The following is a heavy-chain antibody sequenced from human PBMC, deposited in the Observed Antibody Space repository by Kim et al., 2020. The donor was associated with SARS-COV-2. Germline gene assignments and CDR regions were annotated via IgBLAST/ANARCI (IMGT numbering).Heavy chain of an antibody. D-gene: IGHD3-9*01. J-gene: IGHJ5*02. Sequence: SVKVSCKASGGTFSSYAISWVRQAPGQGLEWMGGIIPIFGTANYAQKFQGRVTITADESTSTAYMELSSLRSEDTAVYYCAHRGGSLRLVKNGWFDPWGQGTLVTVSS. V-gene: IGHV1-69*13. CDR1: GGTFSSYA. CDR2: IIPIFGTA. CDR3: AHRGGSLRLVKNGWFDP.